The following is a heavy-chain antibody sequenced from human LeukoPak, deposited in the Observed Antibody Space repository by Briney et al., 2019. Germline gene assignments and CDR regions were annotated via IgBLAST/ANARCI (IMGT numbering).Heavy chain of an antibody. J-gene: IGHJ5*02. Sequence: SETLSLTCTVSGGSISSYYLSWIRQPAGKGLEWIGRIYTSGSTNYNPYLKSRVTMSVDTSKNQFSLKLSSVTAADTAVYYCARDRCSSTSCYGPLEYNWFDPWGQGTLVTVSS. CDR2: IYTSGST. V-gene: IGHV4-4*07. CDR1: GGSISSYY. D-gene: IGHD2-2*01. CDR3: ARDRCSSTSCYGPLEYNWFDP.